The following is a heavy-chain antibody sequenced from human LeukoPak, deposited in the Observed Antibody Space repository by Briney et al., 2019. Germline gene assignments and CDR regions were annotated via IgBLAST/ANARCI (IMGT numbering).Heavy chain of an antibody. J-gene: IGHJ3*02. Sequence: PGRSLRLSCAASGFTFDDYAMHWGRQAPGKGLEWVSGISWNSGSIGHADSVKGRFTISRDNAKNSLYLQMNSPRAEDTALYYCVTMIVVAPGGAFDIWGQGTMVTVSS. CDR3: VTMIVVAPGGAFDI. CDR1: GFTFDDYA. D-gene: IGHD3-22*01. V-gene: IGHV3-9*01. CDR2: ISWNSGSI.